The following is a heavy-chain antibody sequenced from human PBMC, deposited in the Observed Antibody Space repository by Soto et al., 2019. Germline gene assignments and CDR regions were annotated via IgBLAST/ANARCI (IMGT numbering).Heavy chain of an antibody. CDR2: ISGSDGNT. J-gene: IGHJ4*02. Sequence: SQSLSCSSSGFRIGSYALSWVRQAPGKGLDWVSTISGSDGNTFYADSVKGRFSISRDTSQSTLYLQMNSLRADDTAMYYCARWSYLDDWGQGTRVTLSS. V-gene: IGHV3-23*01. D-gene: IGHD3-3*01. CDR1: GFRIGSYA. CDR3: ARWSYLDD.